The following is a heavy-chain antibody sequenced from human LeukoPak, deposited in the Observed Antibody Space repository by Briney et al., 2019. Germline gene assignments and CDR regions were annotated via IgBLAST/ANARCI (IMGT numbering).Heavy chain of an antibody. CDR2: IYPGDSDT. Sequence: GGPLKISGQGPGSPFTSYWISWVRRLPGKGLGWMRIIYPGDSDTRYSPSFQGQVTISADKSISTAYLQWSSLKASDTAMYYCARRDSSGWYYFDYGGQGTLVTVSA. J-gene: IGHJ4*02. V-gene: IGHV5-51*01. D-gene: IGHD6-19*01. CDR1: GSPFTSYW. CDR3: ARRDSSGWYYFDY.